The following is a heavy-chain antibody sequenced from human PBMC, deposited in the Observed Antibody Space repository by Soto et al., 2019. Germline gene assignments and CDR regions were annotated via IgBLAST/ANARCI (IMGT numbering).Heavy chain of an antibody. Sequence: GSLRLSCAASGFTFSSYAMSWVRQAPGKGLEWVSAISDSGGNTYYTDSVKGRFTISRDNSKNTLYLQMNSLRAEDTALYYCAKDEQGTSPDLWGQGTLVTVSS. V-gene: IGHV3-23*01. CDR1: GFTFSSYA. J-gene: IGHJ5*02. CDR3: AKDEQGTSPDL. CDR2: ISDSGGNT.